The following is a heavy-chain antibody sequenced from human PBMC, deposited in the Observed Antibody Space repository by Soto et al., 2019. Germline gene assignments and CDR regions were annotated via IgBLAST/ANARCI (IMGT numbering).Heavy chain of an antibody. V-gene: IGHV2-5*02. J-gene: IGHJ4*02. D-gene: IGHD3-16*02. Sequence: QITLKESGPTLVKPTQTLTLTCTFSGFSLSTSGVGVGWIRQPPGKALEWLALIYWDDDKRYSPSLKSRLTITKDTSKNQVVLTMTNMDPVDTVTYYCAHRPGAATVFDYWGQGTLVTVSS. CDR2: IYWDDDK. CDR3: AHRPGAATVFDY. CDR1: GFSLSTSGVG.